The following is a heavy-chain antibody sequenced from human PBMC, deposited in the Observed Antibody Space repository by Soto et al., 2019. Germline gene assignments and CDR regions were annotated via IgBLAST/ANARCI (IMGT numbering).Heavy chain of an antibody. Sequence: GGTLRLSCAASGFTFTNSALSWVRMVPGKGLEWVPSFSGSGESTYNSDPVKGRFTISRENSKNTLYLQFISLTPEATPGYCCAKGPTGVGGVITYSFYYRVEVWGQGTTVTVSS. J-gene: IGHJ6*02. CDR2: FSGSGEST. CDR1: GFTFTNSA. CDR3: AKGPTGVGGVITYSFYYRVEV. V-gene: IGHV3-23*01. D-gene: IGHD3-16*01.